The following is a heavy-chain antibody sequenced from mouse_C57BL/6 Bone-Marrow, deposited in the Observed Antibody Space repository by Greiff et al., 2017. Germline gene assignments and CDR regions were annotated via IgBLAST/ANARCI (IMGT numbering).Heavy chain of an antibody. CDR3: AREADGYYGY. Sequence: VQLQQSGPELVKPGASVKISCKASGYSFTGYYMNWVKQSPEKSLEWIGEINPSTGGTTYNQKFKAKATLTVDKSSSTAYMQLKSLTSEDSAVYYCAREADGYYGYWGQGTTLTVSS. J-gene: IGHJ2*01. CDR1: GYSFTGYY. V-gene: IGHV1-42*01. CDR2: INPSTGGT. D-gene: IGHD2-3*01.